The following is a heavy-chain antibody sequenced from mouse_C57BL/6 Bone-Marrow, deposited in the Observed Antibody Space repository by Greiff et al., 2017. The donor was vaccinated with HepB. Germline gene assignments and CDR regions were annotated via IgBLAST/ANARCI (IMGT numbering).Heavy chain of an antibody. CDR3: ARYAYGSLDY. CDR2: IRNKANGYTT. CDR1: GFTFTDYY. D-gene: IGHD1-1*01. J-gene: IGHJ2*01. Sequence: EVKLVESGGGLVQPGGSLSLSCAASGFTFTDYYMSWVRQPPGKALEWLGFIRNKANGYTTEYSASVKGRFTISRNNSQSIFYLQMNALRAEDSATYYCARYAYGSLDYWGKGTTRTVAS. V-gene: IGHV7-3*01.